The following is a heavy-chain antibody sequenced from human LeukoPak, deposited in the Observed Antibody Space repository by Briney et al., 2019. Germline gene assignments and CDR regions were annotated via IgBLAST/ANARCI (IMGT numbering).Heavy chain of an antibody. D-gene: IGHD3-10*01. V-gene: IGHV1-18*01. CDR3: ARMDYYGSATYYNCFDS. J-gene: IGHJ5*01. Sequence: GASVKVSCKASGYTFSSHGISCVRQAPGQGLEWMGWISADNDKKDYAQKFQGRVTMITDTSTSTAYMELRSLRSDDTAVYYCARMDYYGSATYYNCFDSWGQGTLVTV. CDR2: ISADNDKK. CDR1: GYTFSSHG.